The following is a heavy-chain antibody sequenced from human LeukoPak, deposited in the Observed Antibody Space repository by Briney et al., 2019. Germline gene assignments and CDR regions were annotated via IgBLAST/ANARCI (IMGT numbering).Heavy chain of an antibody. D-gene: IGHD3-3*01. CDR2: IYSSGNT. J-gene: IGHJ5*02. Sequence: PSETLSPTCTVSGGSISSTSYYWGWIRQPPGRDLEWIGSIYSSGNTYYNPSLESRVTISVDTSKNQFSLKLTSATAADTAVYYCARHSGLRSPFDPWGQGTLVTVSS. CDR3: ARHSGLRSPFDP. CDR1: GGSISSTSYY. V-gene: IGHV4-39*01.